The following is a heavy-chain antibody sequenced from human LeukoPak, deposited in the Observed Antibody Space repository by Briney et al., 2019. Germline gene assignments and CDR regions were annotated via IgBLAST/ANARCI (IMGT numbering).Heavy chain of an antibody. CDR1: EFTFSSYW. CDR2: INTDGSST. J-gene: IGHJ4*02. V-gene: IGHV3-74*01. D-gene: IGHD4-17*01. CDR3: ANHPRPTVTTVY. Sequence: GGSLRLSCAASEFTFSSYWMHWVRQAPGKGLVWVSRINTDGSSTTYADSVKGRFTISRDNAKKTLYLQMNSLRAEDTAVYYCANHPRPTVTTVYWGQGTLVTVSS.